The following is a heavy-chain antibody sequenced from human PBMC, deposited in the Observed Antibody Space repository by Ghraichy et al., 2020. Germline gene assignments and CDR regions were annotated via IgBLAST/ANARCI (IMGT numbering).Heavy chain of an antibody. V-gene: IGHV5-51*01. J-gene: IGHJ4*02. D-gene: IGHD3-22*01. CDR1: GYSFTSYW. Sequence: GESLNISCKGSGYSFTSYWIGWVRQMPGKGLEWMGIIYPGDSDTRYSPSFQGQVTISADKSISTAYLQWSSLKASDTAMYYCARQRNYYDSSGYYFGYFDYWGQGTLVTVCS. CDR2: IYPGDSDT. CDR3: ARQRNYYDSSGYYFGYFDY.